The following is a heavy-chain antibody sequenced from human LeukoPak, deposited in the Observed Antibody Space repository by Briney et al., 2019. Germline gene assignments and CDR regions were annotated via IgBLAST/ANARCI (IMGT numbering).Heavy chain of an antibody. J-gene: IGHJ4*02. CDR2: ISSSSSTI. D-gene: IGHD3-10*01. Sequence: GGSLRLSCAASGFXFGTYAMNWVRQAPGKGLEWVSYISSSSSTIYFPDSVKGRFTISRDNAKNSLYLQMNGLRDEDTAVYYCARKRTRGLDYWGQGTLVTVSS. CDR1: GFXFGTYA. CDR3: ARKRTRGLDY. V-gene: IGHV3-48*02.